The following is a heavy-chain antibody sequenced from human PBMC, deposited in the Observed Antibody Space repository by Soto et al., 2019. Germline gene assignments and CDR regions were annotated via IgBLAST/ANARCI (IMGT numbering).Heavy chain of an antibody. Sequence: GESLKISCAASGFTFSSYGMHWVRQAPGKGLEWVAVISYDGSDKYYADSVKGRFTISRDNSKNTLYLQMNSLRAEDTAVYYCAKDQTAMVRWAGPFDYWGQGTLVTVSS. D-gene: IGHD5-18*01. V-gene: IGHV3-30*18. J-gene: IGHJ4*02. CDR2: ISYDGSDK. CDR1: GFTFSSYG. CDR3: AKDQTAMVRWAGPFDY.